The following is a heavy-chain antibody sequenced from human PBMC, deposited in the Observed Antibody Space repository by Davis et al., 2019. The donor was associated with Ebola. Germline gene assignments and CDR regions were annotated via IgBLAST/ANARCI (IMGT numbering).Heavy chain of an antibody. V-gene: IGHV3-21*01. D-gene: IGHD6-13*01. J-gene: IGHJ4*02. CDR2: ISSRSSYI. CDR1: GFTFSSYS. Sequence: PGGSLRLSCAASGFTFSSYSMNWVRQAPGKGLEWVSSISSRSSYIYYADSVKGRFTISRDNAKNSLYLQMNSLRAEDTAVYYCARGAGAAGDYWGQGTLVTVSS. CDR3: ARGAGAAGDY.